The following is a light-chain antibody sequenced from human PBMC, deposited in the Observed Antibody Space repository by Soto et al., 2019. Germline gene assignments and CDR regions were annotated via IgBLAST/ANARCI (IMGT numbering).Light chain of an antibody. CDR1: SSNIGRNT. J-gene: IGLJ3*02. CDR2: NHI. Sequence: QAVVTQAPSASGTPGQRVTISCSGSSSNIGRNTVYWYQQLPGTAPKLLIYNHIKRPSGVPDRFSASTSGTSASLAISGLQSEDEADYYCASWDDSLHGPVFGGGTKLTVL. CDR3: ASWDDSLHGPV. V-gene: IGLV1-44*01.